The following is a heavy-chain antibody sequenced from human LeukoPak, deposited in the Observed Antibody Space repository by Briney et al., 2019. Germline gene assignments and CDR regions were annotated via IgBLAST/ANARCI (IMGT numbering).Heavy chain of an antibody. CDR1: GFTFDDYS. CDR3: AKDIGEG. CDR2: ISWNSGSI. Sequence: PGGSLRLSCAVSGFTFDDYSTHWVRQAPGKGLQWVSGISWNSGSIGYADSVKGRFTISRDNAKNSLYLQMNSLRAEDTALYYCAKDIGEGWGQGTLVTVSS. D-gene: IGHD3-10*01. V-gene: IGHV3-9*01. J-gene: IGHJ4*02.